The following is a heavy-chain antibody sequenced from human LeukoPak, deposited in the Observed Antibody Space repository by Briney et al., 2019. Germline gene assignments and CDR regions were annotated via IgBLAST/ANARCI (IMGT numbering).Heavy chain of an antibody. CDR3: ARGLFYSYGYGENWFDP. Sequence: ASVKVSCKASGYTFTSYDINWVRQATGQGLEWMGWMNPNSGNTGYAQKFQGRVTITRNTSISTAYMELSSLRSEDTAVYCCARGLFYSYGYGENWFDPWGQGTLVTVSS. CDR1: GYTFTSYD. D-gene: IGHD5-18*01. CDR2: MNPNSGNT. V-gene: IGHV1-8*01. J-gene: IGHJ5*02.